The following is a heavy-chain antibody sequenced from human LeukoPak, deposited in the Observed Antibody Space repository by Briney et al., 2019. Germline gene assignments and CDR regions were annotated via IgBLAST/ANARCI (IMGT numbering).Heavy chain of an antibody. Sequence: GGSLRLSCAASGFTFSNYGMHWVRQAPGKGLEWVAVISYDGSNKYYADSVKGRFAISRDNSKNTLYLQMNSLRAEDTAVYYCAKGIRYFDPMGYWGQGTLVTVSS. CDR1: GFTFSNYG. CDR2: ISYDGSNK. D-gene: IGHD3-9*01. V-gene: IGHV3-30*18. J-gene: IGHJ4*02. CDR3: AKGIRYFDPMGY.